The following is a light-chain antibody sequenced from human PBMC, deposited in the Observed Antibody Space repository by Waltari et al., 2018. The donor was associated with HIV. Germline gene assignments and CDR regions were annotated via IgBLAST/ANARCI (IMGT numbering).Light chain of an antibody. Sequence: SYVLTQPPSVSVAPGQTARITCGGNTIGSKSVHWYQQKPGQAPVLVVYDDTGRPSGIPERFSGSKSGNTATLSVSRVEAGDEADYYCQVWDSSSDHPVFGGGTQLTVL. CDR1: TIGSKS. CDR3: QVWDSSSDHPV. CDR2: DDT. V-gene: IGLV3-21*02. J-gene: IGLJ3*02.